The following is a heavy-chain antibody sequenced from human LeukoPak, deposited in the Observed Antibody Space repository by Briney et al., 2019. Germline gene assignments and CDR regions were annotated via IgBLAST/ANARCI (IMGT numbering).Heavy chain of an antibody. CDR1: GFTFGDYC. J-gene: IGHJ4*02. D-gene: IGHD3-10*01. CDR3: ARGARGVSGYYFDF. V-gene: IGHV3-20*04. Sequence: PGGSLRLSCAASGFTFGDYCMSWVRQAPGKGLEWVSGINWNGGSTSYADSVKGRFTISRDNAKNSLYLQMNSLRAEDTALYYCARGARGVSGYYFDFWGQGTLVTVSS. CDR2: INWNGGST.